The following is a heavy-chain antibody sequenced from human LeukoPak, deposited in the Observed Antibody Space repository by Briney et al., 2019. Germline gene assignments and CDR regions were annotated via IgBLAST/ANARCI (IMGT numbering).Heavy chain of an antibody. Sequence: GGSLRLSCAASGFTFSNYWMNWVRQTPGKGLEWVANIKHDGSEKYYVDSMKGRFTISRDNAKNSLYLQMNSLRAEDTAVYYCARDQYDTWSRRGNFDSWGQRTLVIVSS. D-gene: IGHD3-3*01. CDR1: GFTFSNYW. CDR2: IKHDGSEK. V-gene: IGHV3-7*03. CDR3: ARDQYDTWSRRGNFDS. J-gene: IGHJ4*02.